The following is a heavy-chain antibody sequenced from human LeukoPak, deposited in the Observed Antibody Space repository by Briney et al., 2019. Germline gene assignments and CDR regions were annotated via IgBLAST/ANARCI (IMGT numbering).Heavy chain of an antibody. D-gene: IGHD3-22*01. V-gene: IGHV3-53*01. Sequence: PGGSLRLSCAASGFTVSSNYMSWVRQAPGKGLEWVSVIYRGDNTYYADSVRGRFTISRDSSKNTLYLQMNSLRAEGTAVYYCAREGTYSYDSSGYHDAFDLWGQGTMVTVSS. CDR3: AREGTYSYDSSGYHDAFDL. CDR1: GFTVSSNY. CDR2: IYRGDNT. J-gene: IGHJ3*01.